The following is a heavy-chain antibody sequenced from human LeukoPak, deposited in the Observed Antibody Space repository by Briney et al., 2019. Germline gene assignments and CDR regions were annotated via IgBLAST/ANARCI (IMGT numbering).Heavy chain of an antibody. Sequence: GGSLRLSCAASGFTFSSYSMNWVRQAPGKGLEWVANIKQDGSEKYYVDSVKGRFTISRDNAKNSLYLQMNSLRAEDTAVYYCARDHDSSGYYFTIGAFDIWGQGTMVTVSS. J-gene: IGHJ3*02. CDR2: IKQDGSEK. CDR1: GFTFSSYS. D-gene: IGHD3-22*01. V-gene: IGHV3-7*01. CDR3: ARDHDSSGYYFTIGAFDI.